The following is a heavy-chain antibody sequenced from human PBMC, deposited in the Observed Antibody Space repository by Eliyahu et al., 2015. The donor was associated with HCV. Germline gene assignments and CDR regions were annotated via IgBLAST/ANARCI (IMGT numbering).Heavy chain of an antibody. V-gene: IGHV4-59*08. J-gene: IGHJ4*02. CDR1: GGSISSYY. D-gene: IGHD5-12*01. Sequence: QVQLQESGPGLVKPSETLSLTCTVSGGSISSYYWGWIRQPPGRGLEWIGYMYYNGSTYYNPSLKSRVTISVDTSKNQLSLKLSSVTVADTAVYYCARHDRGYDWRTWGNWGQGTLVTVSS. CDR2: MYYNGST. CDR3: ARHDRGYDWRTWGN.